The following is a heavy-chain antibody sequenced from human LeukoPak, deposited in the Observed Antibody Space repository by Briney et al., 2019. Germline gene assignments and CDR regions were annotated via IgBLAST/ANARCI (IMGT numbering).Heavy chain of an antibody. CDR3: ATGLTNLLVAFDI. J-gene: IGHJ3*02. D-gene: IGHD2/OR15-2a*01. Sequence: ASVKVSCKASGYTFTCYYIHWVRQARGQGREWMGLMNPNSGGTNYAQEFQGRVTITRDTSISTAYMELSRLRSDDTAVYYCATGLTNLLVAFDIWGQGTMVTVSS. CDR2: MNPNSGGT. CDR1: GYTFTCYY. V-gene: IGHV1-2*02.